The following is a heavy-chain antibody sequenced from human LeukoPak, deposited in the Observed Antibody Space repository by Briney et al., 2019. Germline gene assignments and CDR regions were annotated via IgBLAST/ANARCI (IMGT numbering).Heavy chain of an antibody. V-gene: IGHV4-59*01. CDR2: ISYSGST. J-gene: IGHJ6*02. Sequence: SETLSLTCTVSGGSISTYYWTWIRQPPGKGLEWIGYISYSGSTNYNPSLKSRVIFSVDTSKSQFSLKLSSVTAADSAVYYCARAQLNLVVDSGMDVWGQGTTVTVSS. CDR1: GGSISTYY. CDR3: ARAQLNLVVDSGMDV. D-gene: IGHD2-2*01.